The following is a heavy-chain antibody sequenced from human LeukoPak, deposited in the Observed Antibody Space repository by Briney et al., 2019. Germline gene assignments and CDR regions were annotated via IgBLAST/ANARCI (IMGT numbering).Heavy chain of an antibody. Sequence: GRSLRLSCAASGFTFSSYGMHWVRQAPGKGLEWVAVIWYDGSKKYYADSVMGRFTISRDNSKNTLYLQMNSLRAEDTAVYYCARYNTGRPDYWGQGTLVTVSS. CDR1: GFTFSSYG. V-gene: IGHV3-33*01. CDR2: IWYDGSKK. J-gene: IGHJ4*01. CDR3: ARYNTGRPDY. D-gene: IGHD1-1*01.